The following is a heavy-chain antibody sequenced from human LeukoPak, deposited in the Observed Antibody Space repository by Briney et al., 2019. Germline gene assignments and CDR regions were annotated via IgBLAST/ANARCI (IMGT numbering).Heavy chain of an antibody. Sequence: SVTVSCKASGGTFSSYAISWVRQAPGQGLEWMGGIIPIFGTANYAQKFQGRVTITTDESTSTAYMELSSLRSEDTAVYYCARGRYSYGFWGFGYWGQGTLVTVSS. J-gene: IGHJ4*02. CDR2: IIPIFGTA. CDR3: ARGRYSYGFWGFGY. CDR1: GGTFSSYA. V-gene: IGHV1-69*05. D-gene: IGHD5-18*01.